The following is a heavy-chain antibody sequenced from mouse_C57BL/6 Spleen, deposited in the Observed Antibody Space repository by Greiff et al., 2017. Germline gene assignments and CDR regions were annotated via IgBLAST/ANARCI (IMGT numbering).Heavy chain of an antibody. J-gene: IGHJ1*03. CDR1: GFTFNTYA. CDR3: VRDLYCYRLWYFDV. D-gene: IGHD1-1*01. CDR2: IRSKSSNYAT. Sequence: GGGLVQPKGSLKLSCAASGFTFNTYAMHWVRQAPGKGLAWVARIRSKSSNYATYYADSVKDRFTISRDDSQSMLYLQMNDLKTQDTAMYECVRDLYCYRLWYFDVWGTGTTVTVSS. V-gene: IGHV10-3*01.